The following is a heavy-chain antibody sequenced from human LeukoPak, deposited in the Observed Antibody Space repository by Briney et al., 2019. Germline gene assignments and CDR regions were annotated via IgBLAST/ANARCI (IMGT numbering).Heavy chain of an antibody. D-gene: IGHD3-3*01. Sequence: GSLRLSCAASGFTFSDYYMSWLRQPPGKGLEWIGSIYYSGSTYYNPSLKSRVTISVDTSKNQLSLKLSSVTAADTAVYYCARHTAVSMSGYRDGGFFDYWGQGTLVTVSS. CDR2: IYYSGST. CDR1: GFTFSDYY. CDR3: ARHTAVSMSGYRDGGFFDY. V-gene: IGHV4-39*01. J-gene: IGHJ4*02.